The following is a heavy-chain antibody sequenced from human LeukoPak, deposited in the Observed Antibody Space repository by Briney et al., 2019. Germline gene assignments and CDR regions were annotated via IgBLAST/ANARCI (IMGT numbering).Heavy chain of an antibody. Sequence: PSETLSLTCTVPGGAISSYYWSWIRQPPGKGLEWIGEINHSGSTNYNPSLKSRVTISVDTSKNQFSLKLSSVTAADTAVYYCARGFGDSPPFFDYWGQGTLVTVSS. CDR3: ARGFGDSPPFFDY. J-gene: IGHJ4*02. CDR1: GGAISSYY. V-gene: IGHV4-34*01. D-gene: IGHD4-17*01. CDR2: INHSGST.